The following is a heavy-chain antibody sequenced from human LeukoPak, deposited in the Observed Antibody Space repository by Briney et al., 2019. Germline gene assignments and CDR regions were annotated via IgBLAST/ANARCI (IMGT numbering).Heavy chain of an antibody. J-gene: IGHJ4*02. Sequence: GGSLRLSCAASGFTFGSYSMNWVRQAPGKGLEWVSSISSSSSYIYYADSVKGRFTISRDNAKNSLYLQMNSLRAEDTAVYYCARGPLVITTTLDYWGQGTLVTVSS. CDR2: ISSSSSYI. CDR3: ARGPLVITTTLDY. D-gene: IGHD3-22*01. CDR1: GFTFGSYS. V-gene: IGHV3-21*01.